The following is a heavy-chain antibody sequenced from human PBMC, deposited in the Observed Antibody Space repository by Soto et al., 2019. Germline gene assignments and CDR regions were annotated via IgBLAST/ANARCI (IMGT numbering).Heavy chain of an antibody. CDR3: ARLGAYSQSLYP. J-gene: IGHJ5*02. D-gene: IGHD2-15*01. V-gene: IGHV4-39*07. Sequence: PSETLSLTCTVSGGSISSSSYYWGWIRQPPGKGLEWIGSIYYSGSTYYNPSLKSRVTISVGTSKNQFSLKLSSVTAADTAVYYCARLGAYSQSLYPWGPGTLVPVSS. CDR2: IYYSGST. CDR1: GGSISSSSYY.